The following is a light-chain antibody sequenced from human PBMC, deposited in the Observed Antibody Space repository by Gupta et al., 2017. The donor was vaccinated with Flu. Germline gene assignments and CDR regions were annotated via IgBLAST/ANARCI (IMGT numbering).Light chain of an antibody. V-gene: IGLV1-47*01. CDR1: NSNIGINY. CDR2: KSN. CDR3: ATWDDSLSAVV. J-gene: IGLJ2*01. Sequence: NSNIGINYVYGYQQLPGAAPKLIIYKSNQRPSGVPDRFSGSKSGTSASLAISGLRSEDEAEYYCATWDDSLSAVVFGGGTKLTVL.